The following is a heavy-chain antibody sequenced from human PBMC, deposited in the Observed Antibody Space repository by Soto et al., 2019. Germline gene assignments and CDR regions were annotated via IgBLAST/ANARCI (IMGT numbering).Heavy chain of an antibody. V-gene: IGHV4-4*02. J-gene: IGHJ6*03. CDR2: IYHSGST. Sequence: SETLSLTCAVSSGSISSSNWWSWVRQPPGKGLEWIGEIYHSGSTNYNPSLKSRVTITVDKSKKQLSPKLSSVTAADTAVYYFARVQAPYYYGSGSQKPYYMDVWGKGTTVTVSS. D-gene: IGHD3-10*01. CDR1: SGSISSSNW. CDR3: ARVQAPYYYGSGSQKPYYMDV.